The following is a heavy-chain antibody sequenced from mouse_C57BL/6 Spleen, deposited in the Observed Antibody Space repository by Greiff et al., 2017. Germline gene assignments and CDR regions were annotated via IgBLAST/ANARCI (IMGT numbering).Heavy chain of an antibody. CDR3: TRRDYGSPWFAY. D-gene: IGHD1-1*01. CDR2: ISSGGDYI. CDR1: GFTFSSYA. J-gene: IGHJ3*01. V-gene: IGHV5-9-1*02. Sequence: EVKLVESGEGLVKPGGSLKLSCAASGFTFSSYAMSWVRQTPEKRLEWVAYISSGGDYIYYADTVKGRFTISRDNARNTLYLQMSSLKSEDTSMYYCTRRDYGSPWFAYWGQGTLVTVSA.